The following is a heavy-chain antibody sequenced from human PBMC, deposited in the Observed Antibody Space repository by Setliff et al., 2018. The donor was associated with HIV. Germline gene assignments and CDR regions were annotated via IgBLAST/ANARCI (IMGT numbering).Heavy chain of an antibody. D-gene: IGHD6-6*01. J-gene: IGHJ4*02. V-gene: IGHV3-9*01. CDR2: ISWNSGNI. Sequence: PGGSLRLSCAASGFIFDDYAMHWVRQPPGKGLEWVSGISWNSGNIVYADSVKGRFTISRDNSKNTLYLQMNSLGVEDTAIYYCARAWAMQQLVPAYWGQGTLVTVSS. CDR3: ARAWAMQQLVPAY. CDR1: GFIFDDYA.